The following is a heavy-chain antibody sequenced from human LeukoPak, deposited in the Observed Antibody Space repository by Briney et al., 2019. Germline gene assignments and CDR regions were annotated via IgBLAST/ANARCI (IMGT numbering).Heavy chain of an antibody. CDR2: ISYSGSA. D-gene: IGHD5-18*01. CDR3: ARDKERQLWIDY. J-gene: IGHJ4*02. CDR1: GGSISSYY. Sequence: SETLSLTCTVSGGSISSYYWSWIRQPAGKGLEWIGSISYSGSAFYNPSLKSRVTISVDTSKNRFSLKLSSVTAADTAVYYCARDKERQLWIDYWGQGTLVTVSS. V-gene: IGHV4-4*07.